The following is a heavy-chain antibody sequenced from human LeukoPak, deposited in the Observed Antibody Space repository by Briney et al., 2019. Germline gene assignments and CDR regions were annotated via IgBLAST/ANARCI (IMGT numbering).Heavy chain of an antibody. V-gene: IGHV3-23*01. CDR1: GFTFSSYT. Sequence: TGGSLGLSCAASGFTFSSYTMGWVRQAPGKGLEWVSDINISGGTTYYADSVKGRFTISRDNSKNTLYLQMNSLRAEDTAVYYCAKALSASSYDYWGQGTLVTVSS. D-gene: IGHD2-2*01. CDR3: AKALSASSYDY. J-gene: IGHJ4*02. CDR2: INISGGTT.